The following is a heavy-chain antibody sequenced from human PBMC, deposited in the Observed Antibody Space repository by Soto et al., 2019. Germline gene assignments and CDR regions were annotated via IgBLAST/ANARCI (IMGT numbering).Heavy chain of an antibody. CDR2: IYYSGST. V-gene: IGHV4-39*01. CDR3: ARLCEVGSNYVAEYLQH. J-gene: IGHJ1*01. D-gene: IGHD3-10*01. Sequence: SETLSLTCTVSGGSISSSSYYWGWIRQPPGKGLEWIGSIYYSGSTYYNPSLKSRVTISVDTSKNQFSLKLSSVTAADTAVYYCARLCEVGSNYVAEYLQHWGQGTLVTVSS. CDR1: GGSISSSSYY.